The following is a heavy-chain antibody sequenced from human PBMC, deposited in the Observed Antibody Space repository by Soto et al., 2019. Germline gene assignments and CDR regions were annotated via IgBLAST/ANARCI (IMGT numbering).Heavy chain of an antibody. V-gene: IGHV3-48*03. Sequence: GGSLRLSCAASGFTFSGYEMNWVRHAPGKGLEWVSYISSSGSTIYYADSVKGRFTISRDNAKNSLYLQMNSLRAEDTAVYYCARDTVAGTPVYYYYGMDVWGQGTTVTVSS. CDR2: ISSSGSTI. CDR3: ARDTVAGTPVYYYYGMDV. CDR1: GFTFSGYE. D-gene: IGHD6-19*01. J-gene: IGHJ6*02.